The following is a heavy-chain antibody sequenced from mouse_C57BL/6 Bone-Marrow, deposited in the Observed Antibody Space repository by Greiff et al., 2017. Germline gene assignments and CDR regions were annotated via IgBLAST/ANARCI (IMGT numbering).Heavy chain of an antibody. CDR3: TRTPHYYGSSNWYFDV. D-gene: IGHD1-1*01. J-gene: IGHJ1*03. Sequence: QVQLQQSGAELVRPGASVTLSCKASGYTFPDYEMHWVKQTPVHGLEWIGAIDPETGGTAYNQKFKGKAILTADKSSSTAYMELRSLTSEDSAVYYCTRTPHYYGSSNWYFDVWGTGTTVTVAS. V-gene: IGHV1-15*01. CDR1: GYTFPDYE. CDR2: IDPETGGT.